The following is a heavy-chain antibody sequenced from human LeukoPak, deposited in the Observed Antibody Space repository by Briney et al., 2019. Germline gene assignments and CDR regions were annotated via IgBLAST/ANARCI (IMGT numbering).Heavy chain of an antibody. J-gene: IGHJ3*02. CDR1: GFTFSSYS. Sequence: GGSLRLSCAASGFTFSSYSMNWVRQAPGKGLEWVSSISSSSSYIYYADSVKGRFTISRDNAKNSLYLQMNSLRAEDTAVYYCARVEMATRTWFDIWDQGTMVTVSS. CDR2: ISSSSSYI. CDR3: ARVEMATRTWFDI. V-gene: IGHV3-21*01. D-gene: IGHD5-24*01.